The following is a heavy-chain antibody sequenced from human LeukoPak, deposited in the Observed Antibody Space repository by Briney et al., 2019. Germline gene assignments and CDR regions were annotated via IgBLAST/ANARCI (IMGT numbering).Heavy chain of an antibody. Sequence: ASETVSCKASGYTFTSYGISWVRQAPGQGLEWMGWISAYNGNTNYAQNLQGRVTMTTDTSTSTAYMELKSLRSDDTAVYYCAREQPSYEYAFDIWGQGTMVTVSS. CDR1: GYTFTSYG. D-gene: IGHD5-18*01. J-gene: IGHJ3*02. CDR2: ISAYNGNT. CDR3: AREQPSYEYAFDI. V-gene: IGHV1-18*01.